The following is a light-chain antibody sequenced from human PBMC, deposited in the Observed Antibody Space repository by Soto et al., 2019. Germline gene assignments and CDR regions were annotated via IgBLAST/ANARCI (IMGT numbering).Light chain of an antibody. CDR1: SSNTGAGYD. Sequence: QSVLTQPPSVSGAPGQRVTISYTGSSSNTGAGYDVHWYQQLPGTAPKLLIYGNNNRPLGVPDRFSGSKSGTSASLAITGLQAEDEADYLCCSYAGFYTWVCGGGTKVTVL. CDR2: GNN. V-gene: IGLV1-40*01. CDR3: CSYAGFYTWV. J-gene: IGLJ3*02.